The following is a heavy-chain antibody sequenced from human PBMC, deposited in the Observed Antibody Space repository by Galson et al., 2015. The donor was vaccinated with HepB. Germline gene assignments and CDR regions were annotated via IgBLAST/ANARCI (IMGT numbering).Heavy chain of an antibody. D-gene: IGHD3-22*01. Sequence: SLRLSCAVSGLTFSNYWMSWVRQAPGKGLEWVANIKQDGREKYYVDSVKGRFTISRDNAKNSLYLQMNSLRAEDTAVYYCARGEYYYEGGYWGQGTLVTVSS. CDR3: ARGEYYYEGGY. CDR1: GLTFSNYW. J-gene: IGHJ4*02. CDR2: IKQDGREK. V-gene: IGHV3-7*01.